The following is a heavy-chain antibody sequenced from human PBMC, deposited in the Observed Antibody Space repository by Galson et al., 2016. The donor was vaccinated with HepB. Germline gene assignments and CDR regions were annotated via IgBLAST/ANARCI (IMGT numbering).Heavy chain of an antibody. D-gene: IGHD3-22*01. CDR1: GFTFSNYW. CDR2: INQDGSAK. V-gene: IGHV3-7*03. CDR3: ARDPPHYYDNNYDMDV. Sequence: SLRLSCAASGFTFSNYWMTWVRQAPGKGLEWVANINQDGSAKNYVDSVKGRFTISRDNAENSLRLQVDSLRAEDTAVYYCARDPPHYYDNNYDMDVWAQGPRSPSP. J-gene: IGHJ6*02.